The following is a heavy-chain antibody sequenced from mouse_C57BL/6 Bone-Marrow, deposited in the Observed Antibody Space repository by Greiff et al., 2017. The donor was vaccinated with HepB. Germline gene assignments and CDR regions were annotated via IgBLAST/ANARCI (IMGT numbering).Heavy chain of an antibody. D-gene: IGHD2-12*01. CDR1: GYTFTSYW. Sequence: QVQLQQPGAELVKPGASVKLSCKASGYTFTSYWMHWVKQRPGRGLEWIGRIDPNSGGTKYNEKFKSKATLTVDKPSSTAYMQLSSLTSEDSAVYECERAEYDVCYDGMDYWGQGTSVTVSA. CDR2: IDPNSGGT. V-gene: IGHV1-72*01. CDR3: ERAEYDVCYDGMDY. J-gene: IGHJ4*01.